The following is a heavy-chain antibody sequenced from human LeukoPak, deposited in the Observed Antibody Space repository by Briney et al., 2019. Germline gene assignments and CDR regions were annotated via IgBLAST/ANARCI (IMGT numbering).Heavy chain of an antibody. D-gene: IGHD6-13*01. CDR2: INPNSGGT. CDR1: GYTFTGYY. V-gene: IGHV1-2*06. Sequence: ASVKVSCKASGYTFTGYYMHWVRQAPGQGLEWMGRINPNSGGTNYAQKFQGRVTMTRDTSISTAYMELSSLRSEDTAVYYCARGLRIAAAGYDAFDIWGQGTMVTVSS. CDR3: ARGLRIAAAGYDAFDI. J-gene: IGHJ3*02.